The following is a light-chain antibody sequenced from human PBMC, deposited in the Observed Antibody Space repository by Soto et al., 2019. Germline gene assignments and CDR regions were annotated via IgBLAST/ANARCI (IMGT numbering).Light chain of an antibody. CDR2: YDS. V-gene: IGLV3-21*04. CDR1: NIESKS. J-gene: IGLJ3*02. CDR3: QVWDSSSDHRV. Sequence: SYELTQPPSVSVAPGKTATITCGGDNIESKSVHWYQQRPGQAPVLVIYYDSDRPSGIPERFSGSNSGNTATLTISRVEAGDEDDYYCQVWDSSSDHRVFGGGTKLTVL.